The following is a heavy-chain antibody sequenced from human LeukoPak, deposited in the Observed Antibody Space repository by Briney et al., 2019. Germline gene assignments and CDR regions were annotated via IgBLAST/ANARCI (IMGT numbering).Heavy chain of an antibody. V-gene: IGHV3-9*01. Sequence: PGRSLRLSCAASGFTFDDYAMHWVRQAPGKGLEWVSGISWNSGSIGYADSVKGRFTISRDNAKNSLYLQMNSLSAEDTALYYCAKASISMVRGVIEYWGQGTLVTVSS. CDR3: AKASISMVRGVIEY. CDR1: GFTFDDYA. J-gene: IGHJ4*02. D-gene: IGHD3-10*01. CDR2: ISWNSGSI.